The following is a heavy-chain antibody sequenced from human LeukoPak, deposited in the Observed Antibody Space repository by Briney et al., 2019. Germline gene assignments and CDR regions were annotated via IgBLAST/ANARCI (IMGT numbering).Heavy chain of an antibody. Sequence: PGGSLRLSCATSGFTFDDYGMSWVRQAPGKGLESVSGINWNGGSTGYADSVKGRFSISRDNAKNALYLQMNSLRAEDTALYYCASAVVAANYFDYWGQGTLVTVSS. J-gene: IGHJ4*02. CDR2: INWNGGST. V-gene: IGHV3-20*04. CDR1: GFTFDDYG. D-gene: IGHD2-15*01. CDR3: ASAVVAANYFDY.